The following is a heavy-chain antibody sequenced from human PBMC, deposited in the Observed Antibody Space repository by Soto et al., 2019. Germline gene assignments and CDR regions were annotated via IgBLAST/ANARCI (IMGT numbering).Heavy chain of an antibody. J-gene: IGHJ4*02. CDR1: GGSISSYY. CDR3: ARNRDLYSSGWYRIHFDY. V-gene: IGHV4-59*01. D-gene: IGHD6-19*01. CDR2: IYYSGST. Sequence: PSETLSLTCTVSGGSISSYYWSWIRQPPGKGLEWIGYIYYSGSTNYNPSLKSRVTISVDTSKNQFSLKLSSVTAADTAVYYCARNRDLYSSGWYRIHFDYWGQGTLVTVS.